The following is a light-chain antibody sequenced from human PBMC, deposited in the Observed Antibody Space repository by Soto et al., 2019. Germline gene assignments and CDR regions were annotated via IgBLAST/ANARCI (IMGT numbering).Light chain of an antibody. Sequence: EIVLTQSPGTLYLSPGERATLSCRASQSVSSSYLAWYQQKPGQAPRLLIYGASSRDTGIPDSFSGSGSGTDFTLTISRLEPEDCAVYYCQQYGSSSYTFGQGTKLEIK. CDR1: QSVSSSY. J-gene: IGKJ2*01. V-gene: IGKV3-20*01. CDR2: GAS. CDR3: QQYGSSSYT.